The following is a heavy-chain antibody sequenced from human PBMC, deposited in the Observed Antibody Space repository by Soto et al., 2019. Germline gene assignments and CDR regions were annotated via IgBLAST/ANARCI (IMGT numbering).Heavy chain of an antibody. J-gene: IGHJ3*02. Sequence: GPTLVNPTQTLTLTCTFSGFSLSTRGVGVGWIRQPPGKALEWLALIYWNDDKRYSPSLKSRLTITKDTSKNQVVLTMTNMDPVDTATYYCAHSPMTTVTTFAFDIWGQGTMVTVSS. CDR2: IYWNDDK. CDR3: AHSPMTTVTTFAFDI. V-gene: IGHV2-5*01. D-gene: IGHD4-17*01. CDR1: GFSLSTRGVG.